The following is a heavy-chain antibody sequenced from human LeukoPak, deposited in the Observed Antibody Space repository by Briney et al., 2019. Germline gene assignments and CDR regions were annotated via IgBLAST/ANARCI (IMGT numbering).Heavy chain of an antibody. V-gene: IGHV3-21*01. D-gene: IGHD3-16*01. J-gene: IGHJ4*02. CDR3: AGGLVSYMACFDY. Sequence: PGGSLRLSCAASGFTFSSYWMSWVRQAPGKGLEWVSSISSSSSYIYYADSVKGRFTISRDNAKNSLYLQMNSLRAEDTAVYYCAGGLVSYMACFDYWGQGTLVTVSS. CDR2: ISSSSSYI. CDR1: GFTFSSYW.